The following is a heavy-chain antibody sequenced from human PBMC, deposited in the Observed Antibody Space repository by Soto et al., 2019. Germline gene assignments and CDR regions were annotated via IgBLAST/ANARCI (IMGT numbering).Heavy chain of an antibody. V-gene: IGHV3-53*01. CDR1: GFTFENFA. D-gene: IGHD1-26*01. Sequence: PGGSLRLSCVASGFTFENFAMHWVRQAPGKGLEWVSVIYSGGSTYYADPVKGRFTISRDNSKNTPYLQMNSLRAEDTAVYYCARTPVGATSSYYYGMDVWGQGTTVTVSS. J-gene: IGHJ6*02. CDR3: ARTPVGATSSYYYGMDV. CDR2: IYSGGST.